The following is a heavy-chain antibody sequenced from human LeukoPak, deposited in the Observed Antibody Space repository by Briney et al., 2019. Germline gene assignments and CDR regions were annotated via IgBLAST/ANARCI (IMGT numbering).Heavy chain of an antibody. CDR1: GGSISSYY. CDR2: IYYSGST. V-gene: IGHV4-59*01. CDR3: ARVPLELRAFDI. D-gene: IGHD1-7*01. J-gene: IGHJ3*02. Sequence: PSETLSLTCTASGGSISSYYWSWIRQPPGKGLEWIGYIYYSGSTNYNPSLKSRVTISVDTSKNQFSLKLSSVTAADTAVYYCARVPLELRAFDIWGQGTMVTVSS.